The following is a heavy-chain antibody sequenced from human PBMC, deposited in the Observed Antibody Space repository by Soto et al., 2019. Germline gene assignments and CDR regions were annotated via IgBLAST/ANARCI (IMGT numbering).Heavy chain of an antibody. V-gene: IGHV3-48*01. J-gene: IGHJ4*02. CDR2: VSRGSPTM. Sequence: EVQLVESGGDLVQPGGSLRLSCAASGFTFSTYSMNWVRQAPGKGLEWVAYVSRGSPTMHYADSVKCRFTISRDNAKNSLYPQMNSLKADDTAVYYCTRDPEALDYWGQGTLVTVSS. CDR1: GFTFSTYS. CDR3: TRDPEALDY.